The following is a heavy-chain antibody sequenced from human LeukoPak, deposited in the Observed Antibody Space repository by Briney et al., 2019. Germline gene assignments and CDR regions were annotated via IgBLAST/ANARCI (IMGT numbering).Heavy chain of an antibody. V-gene: IGHV4-39*07. J-gene: IGHJ4*02. CDR2: IYFSGST. CDR3: AREYGKIDPTFDH. CDR1: GDSISSSSYY. Sequence: PSETLSLTCTVSGDSISSSSYYWGWIRQPPGKGLEWIGSIYFSGSTYYNPSLKSRVTISIDTSKNQFFLRLSSVTAADTAMYYCAREYGKIDPTFDHWGQGTLVTVSS. D-gene: IGHD4-17*01.